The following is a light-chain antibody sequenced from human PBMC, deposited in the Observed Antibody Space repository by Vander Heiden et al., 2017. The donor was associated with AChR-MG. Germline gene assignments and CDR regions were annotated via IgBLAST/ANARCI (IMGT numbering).Light chain of an antibody. CDR3: CSYAGSSTPHVV. Sequence: SALTQPASVSGSPGQSITISCSRTSRDVGSLNFVSWYQQHPGKAPNLMIYEGNKQPSGVSNRFSGSKSGNTASLTISGLQAEDEADYYCCSYAGSSTPHVVFGGGTKLTVL. V-gene: IGLV2-23*01. J-gene: IGLJ2*01. CDR1: SRDVGSLNF. CDR2: EGN.